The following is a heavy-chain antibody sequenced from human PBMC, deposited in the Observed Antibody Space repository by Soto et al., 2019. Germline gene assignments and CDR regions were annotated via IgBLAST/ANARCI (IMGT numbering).Heavy chain of an antibody. J-gene: IGHJ3*02. D-gene: IGHD1-26*01. Sequence: QPGGSLRLSCAASGFTFSSYGMHWVRQAPGKGLEWVAVISYDGSNKYYADSVKGRFTISRDNSKNTLYLQMNSLRAEDTAVYYCAKGSSGSHDAFDIWGQGTMVTVSS. CDR1: GFTFSSYG. CDR2: ISYDGSNK. V-gene: IGHV3-30*18. CDR3: AKGSSGSHDAFDI.